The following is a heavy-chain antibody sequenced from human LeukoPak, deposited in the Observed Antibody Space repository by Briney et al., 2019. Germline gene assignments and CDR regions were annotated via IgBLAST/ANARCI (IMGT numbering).Heavy chain of an antibody. J-gene: IGHJ6*03. Sequence: ASVKVSCKASGGTFSSYAISWVRQAPGQGLEWMGGIIPIFGTANYAQKFQGRVTITADESTSTAYMELSSLRSEDTAVYYCARDWRGRGYYYYYYMDVWGKGTTVTVSS. V-gene: IGHV1-69*13. CDR3: ARDWRGRGYYYYYYMDV. D-gene: IGHD3-3*01. CDR2: IIPIFGTA. CDR1: GGTFSSYA.